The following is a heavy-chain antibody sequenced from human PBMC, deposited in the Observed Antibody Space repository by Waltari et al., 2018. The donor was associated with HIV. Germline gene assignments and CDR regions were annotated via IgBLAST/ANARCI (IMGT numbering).Heavy chain of an antibody. CDR2: ISAYNGNT. J-gene: IGHJ4*02. V-gene: IGHV1-18*01. D-gene: IGHD6-19*01. CDR3: ATQAVAGSYYFDY. Sequence: ASGYTFTSYGISWVRQAPGQGLEWMGWISAYNGNTNYAQKLQGRVTMTTDTSTSTAYMELRSLRSDDTAVYYCATQAVAGSYYFDYWGQGTLVTVSS. CDR1: GYTFTSYG.